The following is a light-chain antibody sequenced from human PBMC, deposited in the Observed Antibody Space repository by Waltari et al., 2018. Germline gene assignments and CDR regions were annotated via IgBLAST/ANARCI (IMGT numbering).Light chain of an antibody. J-gene: IGLJ2*01. Sequence: QSVLTPPPSASGTPGPRVTTSCSGSSSNIGSHTVNWYQQLPGTAPKLLIYSNDQRPSGVPDRFSGSKSGTSASLAISGLQSEDEAGYYCAAWDDSLKTVIFGGGTKLTVL. CDR3: AAWDDSLKTVI. CDR2: SND. V-gene: IGLV1-44*01. CDR1: SSNIGSHT.